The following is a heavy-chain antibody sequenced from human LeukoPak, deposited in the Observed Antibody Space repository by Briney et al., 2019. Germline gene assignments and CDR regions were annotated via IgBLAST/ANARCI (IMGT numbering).Heavy chain of an antibody. CDR3: ARRVGATKREYYFDY. Sequence: ASVKVSCKASGYTFTSYDINWVRQATGQGLEWMGWMNPNSGNTGYAQKFQGRVTITRNTSISTAYMELSSLRSGDTAVYYCARRVGATKREYYFDYWGQGTLVTVSS. D-gene: IGHD1-26*01. V-gene: IGHV1-8*03. CDR1: GYTFTSYD. CDR2: MNPNSGNT. J-gene: IGHJ4*02.